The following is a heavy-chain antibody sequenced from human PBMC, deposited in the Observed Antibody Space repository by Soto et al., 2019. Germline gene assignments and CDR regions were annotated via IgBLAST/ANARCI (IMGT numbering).Heavy chain of an antibody. J-gene: IGHJ6*02. Sequence: GASVKVSCKTSGVSFNNNGIGWVRQAPGHGLEWMGGVSPPFRTSNYARKFQGRISITADASTGAVNMELSSLTSEDTAQYYCARVLYYGSGSYSPYGMDVWGQGTTVTVSS. D-gene: IGHD3-10*01. CDR3: ARVLYYGSGSYSPYGMDV. V-gene: IGHV1-69*13. CDR2: VSPPFRTS. CDR1: GVSFNNNG.